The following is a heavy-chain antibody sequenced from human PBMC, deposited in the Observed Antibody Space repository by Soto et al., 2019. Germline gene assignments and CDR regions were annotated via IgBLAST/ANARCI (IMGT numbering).Heavy chain of an antibody. CDR3: ARRARPDFYYMVV. Sequence: EVQLAESGGGLAQPGGSLRLSCAASGFTLSGYAMDWVRQAPGKGLEYVSGISSNGVGTYYANSVKGRFTISRDNSKNPVYLQMGSLRPEDMAVYYCARRARPDFYYMVVWGKGTTVTVS. D-gene: IGHD6-6*01. CDR2: ISSNGVGT. V-gene: IGHV3-64*01. J-gene: IGHJ6*03. CDR1: GFTLSGYA.